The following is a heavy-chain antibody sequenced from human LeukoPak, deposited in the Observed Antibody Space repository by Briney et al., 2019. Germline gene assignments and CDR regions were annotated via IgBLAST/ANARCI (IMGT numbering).Heavy chain of an antibody. V-gene: IGHV5-51*01. CDR2: IYYDDSDT. J-gene: IGHJ4*02. CDR3: ARRYGSGGTCYFDS. CDR1: GYSFTSFW. Sequence: GESLKTSCKGPGYSFTSFWNGWVRPIPGEGLGWRGIIYYDDSDTRHNTPCEGQVTLSADKCISTTFLQWSSLEASDTARYYCARRYGSGGTCYFDSWAQGTLVTVSS. D-gene: IGHD2-15*01.